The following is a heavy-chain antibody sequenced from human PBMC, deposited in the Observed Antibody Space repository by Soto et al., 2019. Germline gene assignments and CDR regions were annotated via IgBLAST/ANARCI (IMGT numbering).Heavy chain of an antibody. Sequence: QVQLVEAGGGVVQPGRSLRLSCAASGFTFSSYGMHWVRQAPGKGLEWGAVIWYDGSNKYYAYSVKGRFNISRDNYNNTLYLQMNSLRAEDTAVYYCARGSRITMVRGVITYYYYMDVWGKGTTVTVS. J-gene: IGHJ6*03. D-gene: IGHD3-10*01. CDR2: IWYDGSNK. CDR3: ARGSRITMVRGVITYYYYMDV. V-gene: IGHV3-33*01. CDR1: GFTFSSYG.